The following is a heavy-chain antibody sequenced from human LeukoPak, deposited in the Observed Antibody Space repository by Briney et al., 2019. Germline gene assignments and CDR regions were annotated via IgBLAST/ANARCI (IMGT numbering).Heavy chain of an antibody. CDR3: AYNYYDSSGYLYYYYMDV. CDR2: IRYDGSNK. Sequence: GGSLRLSCAASGFTFSSYSMNWVRQAPGKGLEWVAFIRYDGSNKYYADSVKGRFTISRDNSKNTLYLQMNSLRAEDTAVYYCAYNYYDSSGYLYYYYMDVWGKGTTVTVSS. V-gene: IGHV3-30*02. D-gene: IGHD3-22*01. J-gene: IGHJ6*03. CDR1: GFTFSSYS.